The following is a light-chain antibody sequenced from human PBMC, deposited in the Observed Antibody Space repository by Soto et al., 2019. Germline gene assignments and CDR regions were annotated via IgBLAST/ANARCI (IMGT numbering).Light chain of an antibody. CDR2: DAS. J-gene: IGKJ4*01. CDR3: QQRSNWPPYT. Sequence: EIVLTQSPATLSLSPGERATLSCRASQSVSSYLAWYQQKPGQAPRLLIYDASNRATGIPARFSGSGSGTDVTLTISSLEPEDFAVYYCQQRSNWPPYTFGGGTKVEIK. CDR1: QSVSSY. V-gene: IGKV3-11*01.